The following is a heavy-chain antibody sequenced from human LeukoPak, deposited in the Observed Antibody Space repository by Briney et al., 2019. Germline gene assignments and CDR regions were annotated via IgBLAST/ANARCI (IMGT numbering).Heavy chain of an antibody. Sequence: SETLSLTCNVSGYSISSGYYWGWIRQPPGKGLQWIGTIYHSGSTYYNPSLKSRVTISVDTSKNQFSLKVNSVTAADTAVYYCAREIHFDSSGQHTLHAFDIWGQGTMVTVSS. CDR1: GYSISSGYY. D-gene: IGHD3-22*01. J-gene: IGHJ3*02. V-gene: IGHV4-38-2*02. CDR2: IYHSGST. CDR3: AREIHFDSSGQHTLHAFDI.